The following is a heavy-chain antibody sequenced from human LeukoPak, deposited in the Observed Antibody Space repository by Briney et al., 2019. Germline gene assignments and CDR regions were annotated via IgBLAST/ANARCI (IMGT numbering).Heavy chain of an antibody. CDR3: AKSRESGHGLYYFDC. CDR2: IGVSSADT. Sequence: PGGSLRLSCAASGITLSSNVVSWVRQAPGKGLGWVSVIGVSSADTYYAESVKGRLTISRDTSKNTLYLQMNSLSADDSAVYYCAKSRESGHGLYYFDCWGQGTLVTVSS. V-gene: IGHV3-23*01. J-gene: IGHJ4*02. D-gene: IGHD1-26*01. CDR1: GITLSSNV.